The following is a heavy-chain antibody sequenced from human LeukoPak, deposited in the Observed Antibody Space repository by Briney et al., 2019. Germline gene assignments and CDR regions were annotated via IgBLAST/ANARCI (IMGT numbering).Heavy chain of an antibody. CDR1: GGSISSGSYY. Sequence: SETLSLTCTVSGGSISSGSYYWGWIRQPPGKGLEWIGSIYYSGSTYYNPSLKSRITVSLDTSENQLSLKLSSVTAADTAVYYCARDKTFEVVNFFDYWGQGTLVTVSS. D-gene: IGHD3-3*01. CDR3: ARDKTFEVVNFFDY. CDR2: IYYSGST. V-gene: IGHV4-39*07. J-gene: IGHJ4*02.